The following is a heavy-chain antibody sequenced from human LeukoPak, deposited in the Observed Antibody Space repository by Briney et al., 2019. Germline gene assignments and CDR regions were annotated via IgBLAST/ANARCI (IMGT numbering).Heavy chain of an antibody. V-gene: IGHV3-74*01. J-gene: IGHJ6*03. CDR2: INSDGSST. CDR3: ARDQPTYYDFWSGYYNHMDV. D-gene: IGHD3-3*01. CDR1: GFTFSSYW. Sequence: GGSLRLSCAASGFTFSSYWMHWVRQAPGKGLVWVSRINSDGSSTSYADSVKGRFTIPRDNAKNTLYLQMNSLRAEDTAVYYCARDQPTYYDFWSGYYNHMDVRGKGTTVTVSS.